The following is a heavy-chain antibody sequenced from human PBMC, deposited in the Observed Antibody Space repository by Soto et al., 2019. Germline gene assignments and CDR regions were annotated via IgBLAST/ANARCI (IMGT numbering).Heavy chain of an antibody. CDR2: ISGSDK. Sequence: GGSLRLSCAASGFTFSSHAMSWVRQAPGKGLEWVSAISGSDKYYADSVKGRFTISRDNSKNTLYLQMNSLRAEDTAVYYCARDRRLGELSVDDWGQGTLVTVSS. J-gene: IGHJ4*02. D-gene: IGHD3-16*02. CDR1: GFTFSSHA. CDR3: ARDRRLGELSVDD. V-gene: IGHV3-23*01.